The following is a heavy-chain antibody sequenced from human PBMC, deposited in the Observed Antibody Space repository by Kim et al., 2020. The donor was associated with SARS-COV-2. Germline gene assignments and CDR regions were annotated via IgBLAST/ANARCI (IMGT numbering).Heavy chain of an antibody. V-gene: IGHV3-9*01. Sequence: GGSLRLSCAASGFTFDDYAMHWVRQAPGKGPEWVSGISYNSGSVVYADSVKGRFTISRDNAKKSLYLQMNSLTFEDTALYYCAKDFGYYGSGSYWVDQWGQGTLVTVSS. CDR3: AKDFGYYGSGSYWVDQ. CDR2: ISYNSGSV. J-gene: IGHJ4*02. CDR1: GFTFDDYA. D-gene: IGHD3-10*01.